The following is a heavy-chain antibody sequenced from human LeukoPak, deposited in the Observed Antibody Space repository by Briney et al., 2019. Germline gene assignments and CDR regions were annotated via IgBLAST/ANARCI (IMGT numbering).Heavy chain of an antibody. D-gene: IGHD3-10*01. CDR2: TKQDGSEK. V-gene: IGHV3-7*01. CDR3: AGDSLGEGEDANSAVYYFDY. J-gene: IGHJ4*02. Sequence: GTLCLTSAASGFTFNNNCMSRDPPAPGHGLEWVTNTKQDGSEKDYVESVMGRFTICRDNAKNSLDLQMNSLRAEDTGVYYCAGDSLGEGEDANSAVYYFDYWGQGTPVTVSS. CDR1: GFTFNNNC.